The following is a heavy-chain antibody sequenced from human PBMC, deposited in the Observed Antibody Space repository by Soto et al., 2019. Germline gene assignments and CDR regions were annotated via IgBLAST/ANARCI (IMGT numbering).Heavy chain of an antibody. CDR2: ISSSGSTI. J-gene: IGHJ4*02. CDR1: GFTFSSYE. V-gene: IGHV3-48*03. D-gene: IGHD7-27*01. CDR3: SRGRIHTLNWGGLDY. Sequence: EVQLVESGGGLVQPGGSLRLSCAASGFTFSSYEMNWVRQAPGKGLEWVSYISSSGSTIYYADSVKGRFTISRDNAKNSLYLQMNNLRAEETAVYYWSRGRIHTLNWGGLDYWGQGTLVTVSS.